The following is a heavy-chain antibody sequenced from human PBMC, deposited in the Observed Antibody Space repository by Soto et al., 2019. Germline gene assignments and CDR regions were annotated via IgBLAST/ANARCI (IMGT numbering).Heavy chain of an antibody. J-gene: IGHJ4*02. V-gene: IGHV3-23*01. CDR3: ARARGNDWYSDY. CDR1: GFTLSNYV. D-gene: IGHD5-12*01. Sequence: GGSLRLSCAASGFTLSNYVMSWVRQAPGKGLEWVSAISGSGGSTYYAESVKGRFTISRDNSSNSLFLQMTSLRAEDTAVYHCARARGNDWYSDYWGQGTLVTVSS. CDR2: ISGSGGST.